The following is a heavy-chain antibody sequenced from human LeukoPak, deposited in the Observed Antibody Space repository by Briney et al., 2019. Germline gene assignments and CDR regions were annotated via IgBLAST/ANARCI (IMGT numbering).Heavy chain of an antibody. V-gene: IGHV1-2*02. CDR2: INPNSGGT. J-gene: IGHJ4*02. Sequence: GASVTVSCTASGYTFTGYYMNWVRQAPGQGPEWMGWINPNSGGTNYAQKFQGRVTMIRDTSISIAYMELSRLRSDDTAVYYCARLADCSSSSCRSFDYWGQGTLVTVSS. CDR3: ARLADCSSSSCRSFDY. CDR1: GYTFTGYY. D-gene: IGHD2-2*01.